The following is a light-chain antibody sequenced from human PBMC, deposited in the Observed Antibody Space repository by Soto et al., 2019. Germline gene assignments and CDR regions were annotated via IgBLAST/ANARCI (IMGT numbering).Light chain of an antibody. CDR1: QSISRW. CDR2: DAS. CDR3: KQYNDYSTWT. J-gene: IGKJ1*01. Sequence: DIQMTQSPSTLSASIGDRVTITCRASQSISRWVAWYQQKPGEAPKVLIWDASSLQRGVPSRFSGSGSGTEFTLTISSLQPDDFATYYCKQYNDYSTWTFGQGTKVDI. V-gene: IGKV1-5*01.